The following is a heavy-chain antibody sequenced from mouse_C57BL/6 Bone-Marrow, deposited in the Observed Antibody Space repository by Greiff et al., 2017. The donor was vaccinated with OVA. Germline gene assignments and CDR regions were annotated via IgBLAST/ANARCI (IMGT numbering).Heavy chain of an antibody. D-gene: IGHD3-2*02. CDR2: IYPRSGNT. CDR1: GYTFTSYW. J-gene: IGHJ2*01. CDR3: ARGGQLRS. Sequence: VKLQQPGAELVKPGASVKMSCKASGYTFTSYWITWVKQRPGQGLEWIGEIYPRSGNTYYNEKFKGKATLTADKSSSTAYMELRSLTSEDSAVYFCARGGQLRSWGQGTTLTVSS. V-gene: IGHV1-55*01.